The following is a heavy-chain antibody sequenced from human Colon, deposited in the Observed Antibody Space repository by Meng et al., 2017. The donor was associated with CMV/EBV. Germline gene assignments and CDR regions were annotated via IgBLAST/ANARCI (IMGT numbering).Heavy chain of an antibody. D-gene: IGHD6-19*01. CDR3: ARLRGLASYGSDWGH. CDR1: GFTFGSFT. CDR2: ISSSRINI. V-gene: IGHV3-21*01. Sequence: GGSLRLSCAASGFTFGSFTLNWVRQAPGRGLEWVASISSSRINIFYADSVKGRFTISRDNANNSLYLQMTSLRTDDTAVYYCARLRGLASYGSDWGHWGQGTLVTVSS. J-gene: IGHJ4*02.